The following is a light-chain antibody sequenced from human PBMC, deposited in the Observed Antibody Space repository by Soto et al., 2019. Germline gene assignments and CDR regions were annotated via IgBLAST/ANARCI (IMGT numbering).Light chain of an antibody. CDR3: EAWDDSLNGPV. J-gene: IGLJ3*02. V-gene: IGLV1-44*01. CDR1: TSDIGSNT. Sequence: QSVLTQPPSASGTPGQKITISFSGSTSDIGSNTVNWYQQVPGTAPKLLIYANNQRPSGVPDRFAGSKSGTSASLAISGLPSDDEADYYCEAWDDSLNGPVFGGGTKLTVL. CDR2: ANN.